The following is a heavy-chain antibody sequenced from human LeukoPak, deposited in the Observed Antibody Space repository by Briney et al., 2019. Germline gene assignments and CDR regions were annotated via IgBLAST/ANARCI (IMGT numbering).Heavy chain of an antibody. Sequence: SETLSLTCTVSGGSISSSSYYWGWIRQPPGKGPEWIGSIYYSGSTYYNPSLKSRVTISVDTSKNQISLRLNSVTAADTAMYYCAKSGGYGLIDYWGQGTLVTVSS. CDR3: AKSGGYGLIDY. J-gene: IGHJ4*02. CDR1: GGSISSSSYY. CDR2: IYYSGST. V-gene: IGHV4-39*01. D-gene: IGHD1-26*01.